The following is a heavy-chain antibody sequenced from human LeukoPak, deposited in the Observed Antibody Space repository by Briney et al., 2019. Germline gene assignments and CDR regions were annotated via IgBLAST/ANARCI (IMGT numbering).Heavy chain of an antibody. J-gene: IGHJ6*03. CDR1: GGTFSSYA. Sequence: ASVKVSCKASGGTFSSYAISWVRQAPGQGLEWMGRIIPIFGTANYAQKFQGRVTITAEESTSAAYMELSSLRSEDTAVYYCARADYDFWSGYPDIYYMDVWGKGTTVTVSS. CDR2: IIPIFGTA. V-gene: IGHV1-69*13. D-gene: IGHD3-3*01. CDR3: ARADYDFWSGYPDIYYMDV.